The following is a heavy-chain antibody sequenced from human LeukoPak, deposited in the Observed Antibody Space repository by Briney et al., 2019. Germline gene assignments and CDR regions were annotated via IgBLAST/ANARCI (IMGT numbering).Heavy chain of an antibody. CDR2: IYYSGNT. D-gene: IGHD3-16*01. CDR3: ARAGFILDY. V-gene: IGHV4-59*01. CDR1: GGSISSYY. J-gene: IGHJ4*02. Sequence: SETLSLTCTVSGGSISSYYWSWIRQPPGKGLEWIGYIYYSGNTAYNPSLKSRVTIAVDTSKNQFSLKLSSVTAADTAVFYCARAGFILDYWGQGTLVTVSS.